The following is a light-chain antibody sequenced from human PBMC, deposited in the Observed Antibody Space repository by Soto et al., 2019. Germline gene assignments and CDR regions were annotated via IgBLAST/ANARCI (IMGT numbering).Light chain of an antibody. Sequence: DIQMTHSPSTLSASVGDRVTITCRASEFISSWLAWYQQKPGKAPKLLIYDTSTLASGVPSRFSGSGSGTDFTLTIISLQPDDFATYYCQQYNTFSWTFGPGTKVDIK. J-gene: IGKJ1*01. CDR2: DTS. CDR3: QQYNTFSWT. V-gene: IGKV1-5*01. CDR1: EFISSW.